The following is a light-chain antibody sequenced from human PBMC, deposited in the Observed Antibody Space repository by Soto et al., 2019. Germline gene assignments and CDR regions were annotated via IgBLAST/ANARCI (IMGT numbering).Light chain of an antibody. J-gene: IGLJ2*01. V-gene: IGLV2-18*01. Sequence: QSALTQPPSVSGSPGQSVTISCTGTSSDVGSYNRVSWYQQPPGTAPKLMIYEVSNRPSGVPDRFSGSKSGNTASLTISGLQAEDEADYYCSLHTSSSTPVVFGGGTKLTVL. CDR2: EVS. CDR1: SSDVGSYNR. CDR3: SLHTSSSTPVV.